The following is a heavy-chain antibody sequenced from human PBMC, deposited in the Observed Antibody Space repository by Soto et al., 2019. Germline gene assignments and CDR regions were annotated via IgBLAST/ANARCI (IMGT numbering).Heavy chain of an antibody. J-gene: IGHJ6*02. D-gene: IGHD4-4*01. CDR3: ARARDFRYSNYGNHGMDV. CDR2: IIPIFGTA. V-gene: IGHV1-69*01. Sequence: QVQLVQSGSEVKKPGSSVKVSCKASGGTFSSYAISWVRQAPGQGLEWMGGIIPIFGTANYAQKFQGRVTITADESTSTAYMELSSVRSEDTAVYYCARARDFRYSNYGNHGMDVWGQGTTVTVSS. CDR1: GGTFSSYA.